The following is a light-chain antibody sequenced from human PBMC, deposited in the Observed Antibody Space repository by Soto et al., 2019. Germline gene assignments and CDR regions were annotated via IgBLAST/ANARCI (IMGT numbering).Light chain of an antibody. V-gene: IGKV3-15*01. CDR3: QHYNNWPPWT. CDR1: QSVSSN. CDR2: GAS. J-gene: IGKJ1*01. Sequence: EVVLTKSPGTLSLSPGERARFSYRASQSVSSNLAWYQQKPGQAPRLLIYGASIRATGIPARFSGSGSGTEFTLTISTLQSEDFAIYYCQHYNNWPPWTFGQGTKVDI.